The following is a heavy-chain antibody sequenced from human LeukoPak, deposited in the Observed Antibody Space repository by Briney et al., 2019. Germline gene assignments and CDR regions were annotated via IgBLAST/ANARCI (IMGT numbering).Heavy chain of an antibody. CDR1: GGSFSGYY. CDR3: ARSGLYYPGSGSFDY. Sequence: SETLSLTCAVYGGSFSGYYWSWIRQPPGKGLEWIGEINHSGSTNYNPSLKSRINISADTSKNQFSLKLKSVTAADTAIYYCARSGLYYPGSGSFDYWGQGALATVSS. D-gene: IGHD3-10*01. J-gene: IGHJ4*02. V-gene: IGHV4-34*01. CDR2: INHSGST.